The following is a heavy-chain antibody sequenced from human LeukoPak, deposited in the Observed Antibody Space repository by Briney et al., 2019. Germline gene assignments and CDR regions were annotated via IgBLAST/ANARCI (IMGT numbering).Heavy chain of an antibody. D-gene: IGHD6-19*01. CDR2: TYNSRIT. Sequence: SESLSLACSVAGGSIASYYWTSIRQPPGKGLEWIGYTYNSRITNYNPSLKSRISISVDPSKNQFSLKLSSVTAADTAVYHCARGIAEAGAGNWFDSWGQGTLVTVSS. V-gene: IGHV4-59*08. CDR3: ARGIAEAGAGNWFDS. CDR1: GGSIASYY. J-gene: IGHJ5*01.